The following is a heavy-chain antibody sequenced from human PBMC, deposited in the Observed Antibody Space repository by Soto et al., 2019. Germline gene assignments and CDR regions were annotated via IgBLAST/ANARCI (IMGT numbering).Heavy chain of an antibody. CDR1: GFTFSGYW. CDR2: INQDGSGK. Sequence: EAQLVESGGGLVQPGGSLRLSCAASGFTFSGYWMSWVRQAPGKGLEWVANINQDGSGKYYMDSVTGRFTISRDNTKNSLYLQMNSLGDDETAVYYCARDGYHYVMDLWGQGTTVTVSS. CDR3: ARDGYHYVMDL. J-gene: IGHJ6*02. V-gene: IGHV3-7*04.